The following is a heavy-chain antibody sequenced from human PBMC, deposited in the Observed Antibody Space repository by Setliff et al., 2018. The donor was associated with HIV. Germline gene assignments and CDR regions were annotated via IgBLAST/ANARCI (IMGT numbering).Heavy chain of an antibody. V-gene: IGHV4-59*10. J-gene: IGHJ3*02. Sequence: PSETLSLTCAVYGGSLSGYYWRWIRQPPGKGLEWIGRVYISGSTNYSLSLRSRVTMSVDTSKNQVSLKLSSVTAADTAVYYCVRDRAGWDGQVILYGLDIWGQGTMVTVSS. CDR2: VYISGST. D-gene: IGHD3-10*01. CDR3: VRDRAGWDGQVILYGLDI. CDR1: GGSLSGYY.